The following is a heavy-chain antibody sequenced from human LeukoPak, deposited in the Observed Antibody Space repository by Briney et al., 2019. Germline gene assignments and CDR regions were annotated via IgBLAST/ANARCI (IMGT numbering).Heavy chain of an antibody. V-gene: IGHV3-33*01. D-gene: IGHD4-17*01. J-gene: IGHJ4*02. CDR3: AREHTTVTSLLDY. Sequence: GQSLRLSCAASGFTFNSYGIHWVRQAPGKGLEWVAVIWYDGNNKYYADSVKGRFTISRDSSKNTMYLQMNSLRAEDTAVYYCAREHTTVTSLLDYWGQGTLVTVSS. CDR1: GFTFNSYG. CDR2: IWYDGNNK.